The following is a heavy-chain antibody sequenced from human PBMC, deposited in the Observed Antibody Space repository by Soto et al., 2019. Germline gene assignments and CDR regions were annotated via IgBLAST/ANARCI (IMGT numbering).Heavy chain of an antibody. V-gene: IGHV3-15*01. CDR3: RLEQLVGIDFDL. D-gene: IGHD6-6*01. Sequence: PGGSLRLSCAASGFTFSNAWMSWVRQAPGKGLEWVGRIKSKTDGGTTDYAAPVKGRFTISRDDSKNTLYLQMNSLKTEDTAVYYCRLEQLVGIDFDLWGRGTLVTVSS. CDR1: GFTFSNAW. CDR2: IKSKTDGGTT. J-gene: IGHJ2*01.